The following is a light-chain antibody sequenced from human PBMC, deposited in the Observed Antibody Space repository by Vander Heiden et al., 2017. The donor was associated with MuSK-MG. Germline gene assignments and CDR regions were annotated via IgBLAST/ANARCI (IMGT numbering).Light chain of an antibody. CDR3: QQDDSNPKT. Sequence: DIQMTQSPSSLSASVGDRVTISCRASQGISNSLAWYQQKPGKAPKLLLYGASRLEIGVLSRLTGCHPRTDFTLTISSLQPAEFATYYCQQDDSNPKTFGQGTKLEIK. CDR1: QGISNS. V-gene: IGKV1-NL1*01. CDR2: GAS. J-gene: IGKJ1*01.